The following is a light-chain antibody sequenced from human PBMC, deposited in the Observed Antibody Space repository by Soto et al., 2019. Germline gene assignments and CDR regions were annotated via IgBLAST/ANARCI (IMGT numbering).Light chain of an antibody. Sequence: AIQMTQSPSSLSASVGDRVTITCRASQDIRNDLGWYQEKVGQAPKLLIYAASNLQSGVPSRFSGSGSGTDFTLTISSLLPEDFATNYCLQDYNYPWTFGQGTKVEI. J-gene: IGKJ1*01. CDR2: AAS. CDR1: QDIRND. V-gene: IGKV1-6*01. CDR3: LQDYNYPWT.